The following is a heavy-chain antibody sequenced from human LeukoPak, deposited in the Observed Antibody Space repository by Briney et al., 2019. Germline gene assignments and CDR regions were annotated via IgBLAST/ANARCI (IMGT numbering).Heavy chain of an antibody. J-gene: IGHJ3*02. CDR1: DFTFISYW. CDR2: TYHSDYT. V-gene: IGHV4-4*02. CDR3: ARDNKSTADAFDI. D-gene: IGHD5/OR15-5a*01. Sequence: PGGSLRLSCAASDFTFISYWMTWVRQSPGKGLEWIGNTYHSDYTNYNPSLKSRATISVDKSKNQLSLKVISVTAADTAIYYCARDNKSTADAFDIWGQGTMVTVSS.